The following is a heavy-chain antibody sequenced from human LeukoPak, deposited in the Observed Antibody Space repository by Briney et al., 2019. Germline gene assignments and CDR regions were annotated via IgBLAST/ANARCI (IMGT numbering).Heavy chain of an antibody. CDR2: ISTSGADT. J-gene: IGHJ4*02. D-gene: IGHD5-18*01. CDR3: VTSTAMLTWYVDC. V-gene: IGHV3-23*01. CDR1: GFTFSTYA. Sequence: GESLRLSCAASGFTFSTYAMSWVGQAPGKGLEWVSTISTSGADTYYTDSVKGRFTISRDNSKNTMYLQMNSLRVEDTAIYYCVTSTAMLTWYVDCWGQGTLVTVSS.